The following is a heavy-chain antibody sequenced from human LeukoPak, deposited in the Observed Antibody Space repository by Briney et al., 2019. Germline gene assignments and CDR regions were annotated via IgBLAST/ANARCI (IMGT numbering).Heavy chain of an antibody. V-gene: IGHV3-30*18. CDR2: ISYDGSNK. D-gene: IGHD4-23*01. Sequence: GGSLRLSCAASGFTFSSYGMHWVRQAPGKGLEWVAVISYDGSNKYYADSVKGRFTISRDNSKNTLYLQMNSLRAEDTAVYYCAKNFRGYGGNSIELEAWGQGTLVTVSS. CDR3: AKNFRGYGGNSIELEA. J-gene: IGHJ4*02. CDR1: GFTFSSYG.